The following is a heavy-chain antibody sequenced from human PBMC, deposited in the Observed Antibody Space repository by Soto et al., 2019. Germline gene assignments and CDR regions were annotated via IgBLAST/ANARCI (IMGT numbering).Heavy chain of an antibody. CDR2: VNPSGGHT. J-gene: IGHJ4*02. D-gene: IGHD2-21*02. Sequence: QVQLMQSGAEVKKPGASVKVSCKASGDTFTDYYIHWVRQAPGQGLEWMGTVNPSGGHTTYAQHFLGRVTMTSDTSTITRYMELTSLTAADTSIYSCARGGKVVVVTAALDYWGQGTLVTVSS. CDR1: GDTFTDYY. CDR3: ARGGKVVVVTAALDY. V-gene: IGHV1-46*01.